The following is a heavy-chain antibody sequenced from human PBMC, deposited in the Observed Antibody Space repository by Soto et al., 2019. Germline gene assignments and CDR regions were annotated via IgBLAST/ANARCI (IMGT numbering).Heavy chain of an antibody. V-gene: IGHV1-69*01. Sequence: ASVKVYCKAAGGTFSRYAISWVRKEHGKGREWMGGIIPIFGTANYAQKFQGRVTITADESTSTAYMELSSLRSEDTAVYYCARERQDNCNETKYQDSYYYYVMDVWGQGTTVTVSS. CDR1: GGTFSRYA. CDR2: IIPIFGTA. CDR3: ARERQDNCNETKYQDSYYYYVMDV. J-gene: IGHJ6*02. D-gene: IGHD1-20*01.